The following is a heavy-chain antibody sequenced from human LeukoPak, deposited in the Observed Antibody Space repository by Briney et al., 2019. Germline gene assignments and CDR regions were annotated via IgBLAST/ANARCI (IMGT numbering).Heavy chain of an antibody. CDR2: LSYTGTT. Sequence: SETLSLTCTVSGVSISSNIYYWGWVRQPPGKGPEWIASLSYTGTTYYNPSLKSRATISVGTSKNQFSLKLNSVTAADTAVYYCAKDLNQVVPAAMGYDAFDIWGQGTMVTVSS. D-gene: IGHD2-2*01. V-gene: IGHV4-39*07. J-gene: IGHJ3*02. CDR1: GVSISSNIYY. CDR3: AKDLNQVVPAAMGYDAFDI.